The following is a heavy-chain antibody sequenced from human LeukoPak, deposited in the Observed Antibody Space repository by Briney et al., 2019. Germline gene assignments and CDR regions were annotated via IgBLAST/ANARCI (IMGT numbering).Heavy chain of an antibody. D-gene: IGHD6-13*01. CDR2: ISVSGDWT. Sequence: GGSLRLSCEASGFTFSSYYMIWVRQAPGKGLEWVSVISVSGDWTYYADSVKGRFTISRDNSKNTLYLQMNSLRAEDTAVYYCANYRQSITAAGNSREFADYWGQGTLVTVSS. V-gene: IGHV3-23*01. J-gene: IGHJ4*02. CDR1: GFTFSSYY. CDR3: ANYRQSITAAGNSREFADY.